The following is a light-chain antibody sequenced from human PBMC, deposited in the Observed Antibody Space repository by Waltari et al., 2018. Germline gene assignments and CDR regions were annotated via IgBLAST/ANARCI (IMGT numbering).Light chain of an antibody. CDR3: QQYITSPVT. CDR1: QSVDDY. V-gene: IGKV3-11*01. J-gene: IGKJ5*01. CDR2: DAS. Sequence: VLTQSPATLSLSPGERATLSCRASQSVDDYMAWYQQKPGQSPRLLIYDASNRATGIPIRFSGSGFGTDFTLTINSLQAEDVAVYWCQQYITSPVTFGQGTRLEIK.